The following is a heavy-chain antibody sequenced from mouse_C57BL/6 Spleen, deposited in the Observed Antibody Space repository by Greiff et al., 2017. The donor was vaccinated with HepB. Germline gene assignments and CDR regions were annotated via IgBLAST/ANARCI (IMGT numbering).Heavy chain of an antibody. CDR2: IYPGDGDT. V-gene: IGHV1-82*01. J-gene: IGHJ2*01. D-gene: IGHD1-1*01. CDR1: GYAFSSSW. CDR3: ARGYYYGSSYLDY. Sequence: VKLQESGPELVKPGASVKISCKASGYAFSSSWMNWVKQRPGKGLEWIGRIYPGDGDTNYNGKFKGKATLTADKSSSTAYMQLSSLTSEDSAVYFCARGYYYGSSYLDYWGQGTTLTVSS.